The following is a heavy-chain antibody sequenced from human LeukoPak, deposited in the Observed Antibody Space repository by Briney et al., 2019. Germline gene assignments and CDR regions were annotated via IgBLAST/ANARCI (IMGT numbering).Heavy chain of an antibody. D-gene: IGHD3-22*01. Sequence: SETLSLTCTVSGGSISSSSYYWGWIRQPPGKGLEWIGSIYYSGSTYYNPSLKSRVTISVDTSKNQFSLKLSSVTAEDTAVYYCANQGSGYYSGWFDYWGQGTLVTVSS. CDR1: GGSISSSSYY. CDR3: ANQGSGYYSGWFDY. CDR2: IYYSGST. J-gene: IGHJ4*02. V-gene: IGHV4-39*07.